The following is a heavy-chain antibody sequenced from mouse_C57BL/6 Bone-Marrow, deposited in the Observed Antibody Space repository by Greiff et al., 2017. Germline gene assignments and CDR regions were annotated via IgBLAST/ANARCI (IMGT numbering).Heavy chain of an antibody. V-gene: IGHV1-55*01. CDR3: ARSGPLGRSFDY. J-gene: IGHJ2*01. CDR2: IYPTSGRT. CDR1: GYTFTSYW. D-gene: IGHD4-1*01. Sequence: QVQLQQPGAELVKPGASVKMSCKASGYTFTSYWITWVKQRPGQGLEWIGDIYPTSGRTNYNEKFKSKAILTVDTSSNTAYMQLSSLTSEDSAVRYCARSGPLGRSFDYWGQGTTLTGSS.